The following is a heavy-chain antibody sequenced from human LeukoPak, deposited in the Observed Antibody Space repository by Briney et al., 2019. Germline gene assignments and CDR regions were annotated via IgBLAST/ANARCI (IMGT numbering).Heavy chain of an antibody. CDR3: TRDFGPTLTGGDY. CDR2: IKQNGYDK. Sequence: GGSLRLSCAASGFSFTEYQMSWVRQAPGKGLEWVAMIKQNGYDKYYVESVKGRFTISRDNARNSLDLQMDRLRDDDTAVYYCTRDFGPTLTGGDYWGQGTLVSVSS. J-gene: IGHJ4*02. D-gene: IGHD4-11*01. CDR1: GFSFTEYQ. V-gene: IGHV3-7*01.